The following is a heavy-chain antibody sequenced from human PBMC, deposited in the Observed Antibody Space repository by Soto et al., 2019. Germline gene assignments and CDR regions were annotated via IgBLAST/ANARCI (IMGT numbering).Heavy chain of an antibody. CDR2: ISAHNGDT. CDR1: GYTFTGYG. CDR3: ARSSGTYPPSRYYYGLDV. V-gene: IGHV1-18*01. J-gene: IGHJ6*01. Sequence: APVKVSSKASGYTFTGYGFSWVRQAPGQGLEWMGWISAHNGDTIYAQKFQDRITMTTDTSTNTAYLELRSLKSGDTAVFYCARSSGTYPPSRYYYGLDVWGQESTVTVSS. D-gene: IGHD1-26*01.